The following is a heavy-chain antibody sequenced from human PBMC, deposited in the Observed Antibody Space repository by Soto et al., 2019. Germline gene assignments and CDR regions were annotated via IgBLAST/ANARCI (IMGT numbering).Heavy chain of an antibody. D-gene: IGHD2-2*01. V-gene: IGHV1-8*01. J-gene: IGHJ6*02. Sequence: QVQLVQSGAEVKKPGASVKVSCKASGYTFTSYDINWVRQATGQGLEWMGWMNPNSGNTGYAQKFQGRVTMTRNNAISTAYMELSSLRSEDMAVYYCARGKSWDALVPAAYNYYYYYGMDVWGQGTTVTVSS. CDR2: MNPNSGNT. CDR3: ARGKSWDALVPAAYNYYYYYGMDV. CDR1: GYTFTSYD.